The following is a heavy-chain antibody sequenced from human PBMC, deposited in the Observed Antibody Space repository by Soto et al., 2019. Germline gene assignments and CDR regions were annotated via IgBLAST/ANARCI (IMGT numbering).Heavy chain of an antibody. CDR2: INPSGGST. CDR3: ARAQKQELVYYYYYMDV. Sequence: ASVKVSCKASGYTFTSYYMHWVRQAPGQGLEWMGIINPSGGSTSYAQKFQGRVTMTRDTSTSTVYMELSSLRSEDTAVYYCARAQKQELVYYYYYMDVWGKGTTVTVSS. V-gene: IGHV1-46*03. CDR1: GYTFTSYY. J-gene: IGHJ6*03. D-gene: IGHD6-13*01.